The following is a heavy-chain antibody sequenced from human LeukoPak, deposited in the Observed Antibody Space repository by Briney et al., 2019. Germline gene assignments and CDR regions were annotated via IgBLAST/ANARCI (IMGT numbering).Heavy chain of an antibody. Sequence: GGSLRLSCAASGFAFSSYAMHWVRQAPGKGLEWVAIISYDGITESYSDSVKGRFTISRDNFKNTLYLQMNSLRAEDTATYYCATYRQVLLPFESWGQGTLVTVSS. CDR3: ATYRQVLLPFES. CDR1: GFAFSSYA. CDR2: ISYDGITE. V-gene: IGHV3-30*04. D-gene: IGHD5-18*01. J-gene: IGHJ4*02.